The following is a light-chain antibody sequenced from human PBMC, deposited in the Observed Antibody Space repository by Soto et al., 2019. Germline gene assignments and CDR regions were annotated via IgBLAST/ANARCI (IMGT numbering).Light chain of an antibody. CDR3: CSYAGSSTLEV. Sequence: QSALTQPASVSGSPGQSITISCTGTSSDVGSYNLVSRYQQHPGKAPKLMIYEGSKRPSGVSNRFSGSKSGNTASLTISGLQAEDEADYYCCSYAGSSTLEVFGTGTKLTVL. CDR2: EGS. J-gene: IGLJ1*01. CDR1: SSDVGSYNL. V-gene: IGLV2-23*01.